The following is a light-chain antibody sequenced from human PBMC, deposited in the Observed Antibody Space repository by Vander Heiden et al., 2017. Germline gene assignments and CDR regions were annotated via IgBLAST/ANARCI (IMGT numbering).Light chain of an antibody. CDR1: SSDVCGYNY. Sequence: QSALTQPRSVAGSPGQSVTISSTGTSSDVCGYNYVSLNPQHPGQAPKLMIYDVSQRPSGVPARFSGSKSGNTASLTLSGLQAEYEADYYCCSYAGSYTYVFGTGTKVTVL. J-gene: IGLJ1*01. CDR2: DVS. V-gene: IGLV2-11*01. CDR3: CSYAGSYTYV.